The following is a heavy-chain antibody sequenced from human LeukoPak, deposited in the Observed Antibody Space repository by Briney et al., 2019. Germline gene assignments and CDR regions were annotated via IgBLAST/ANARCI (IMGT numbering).Heavy chain of an antibody. Sequence: GGSLRLSCAASGFTFDDYAMPWVRQAPGKGLEWVSGISWNSGSIGYADSVKGRFTISRDNAKNSLYLQMNSLRAEDTALYYCAKTTAWWAFDIWGQGTMVTVSS. CDR1: GFTFDDYA. CDR2: ISWNSGSI. J-gene: IGHJ3*02. V-gene: IGHV3-9*01. D-gene: IGHD2-8*02. CDR3: AKTTAWWAFDI.